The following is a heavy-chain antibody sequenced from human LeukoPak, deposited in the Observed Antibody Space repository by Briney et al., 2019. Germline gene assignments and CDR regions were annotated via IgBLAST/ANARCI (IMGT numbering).Heavy chain of an antibody. CDR3: ERVLWGSRMYCFNP. CDR1: GGSFSGYY. D-gene: IGHD3-16*01. J-gene: IGHJ5*02. Sequence: SETLSLTCAVYGGSFSGYYWSWIRQPPGKGLEWIGEINHSGSTNYNPSLKSRVTISVDTSKNQFSLKLSSVTAADTAVYYRERVLWGSRMYCFNPWGEGNLFT. CDR2: INHSGST. V-gene: IGHV4-34*01.